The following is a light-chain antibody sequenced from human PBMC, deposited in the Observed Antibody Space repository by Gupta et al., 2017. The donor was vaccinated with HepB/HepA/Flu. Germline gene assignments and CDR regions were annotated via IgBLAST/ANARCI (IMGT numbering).Light chain of an antibody. J-gene: IGLJ3*02. CDR1: SSNIGAGYD. CDR3: QSSDNSMSGSKV. CDR2: GNS. Sequence: QSVLTQPPSVSGAPGQRVTISCTGSSSNIGAGYDVHWYQQLPGTAPKLIIYGNSNRPSAVPPRVSCATSCTSASPVTNGLQDEDEADYYCQSSDNSMSGSKVFGGGTNLTVL. V-gene: IGLV1-40*01.